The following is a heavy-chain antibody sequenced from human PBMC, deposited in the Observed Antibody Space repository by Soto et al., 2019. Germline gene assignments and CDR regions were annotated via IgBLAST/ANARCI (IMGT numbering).Heavy chain of an antibody. CDR1: GFTFSSYA. V-gene: IGHV3-30-3*01. CDR3: ARERSTAVGWGGMDV. D-gene: IGHD6-19*01. CDR2: ISYDGSNK. J-gene: IGHJ6*02. Sequence: GGSLRLSCAASGFTFSSYAMHWVRQAPGKGLEWVAVISYDGSNKYYADSVKGRFTISRDNSKNTLYLQMNSLRAEDTAVYYCARERSTAVGWGGMDVWGQGTTVTVSS.